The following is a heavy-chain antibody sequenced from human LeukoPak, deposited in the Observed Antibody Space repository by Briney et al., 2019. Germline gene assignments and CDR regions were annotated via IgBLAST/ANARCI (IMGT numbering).Heavy chain of an antibody. CDR1: GFTYTNFG. Sequence: GGSLRLSCAASGFTYTNFGMSWVRQAPGKGLEWVSSITVNGERTDYADSVNGRFTISRDNSKDTLYLQMNSLRVEDTAVYFCAKSRGISAGPSYYYYSLDVWGRGTTVTVSS. CDR2: ITVNGERT. J-gene: IGHJ6*02. D-gene: IGHD3-16*01. V-gene: IGHV3-23*01. CDR3: AKSRGISAGPSYYYYSLDV.